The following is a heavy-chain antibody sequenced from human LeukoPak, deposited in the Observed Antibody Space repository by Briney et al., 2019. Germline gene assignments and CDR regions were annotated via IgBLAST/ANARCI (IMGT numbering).Heavy chain of an antibody. J-gene: IGHJ4*02. D-gene: IGHD3-22*01. CDR1: GGSISSYY. CDR2: IYSSGST. Sequence: KPSETLSLTCTVSGGSISSYYWSWIRLPAGKGLEWIGRIYSSGSTNYHPSLQSRVSMSVDTSKNQFSLQLSSVTAADTAVYYCARGSSGSLPFDYWGQGTLVTVSS. V-gene: IGHV4-4*07. CDR3: ARGSSGSLPFDY.